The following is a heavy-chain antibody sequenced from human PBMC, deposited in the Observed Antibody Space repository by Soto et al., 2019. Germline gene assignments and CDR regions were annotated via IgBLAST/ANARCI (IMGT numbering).Heavy chain of an antibody. D-gene: IGHD3-9*01. CDR2: ISGSGGST. CDR3: AKPYYDILTGSFDY. Sequence: GGSLRLSCAASGFTFSSYAMSWVRQAPGKGLEWVSAISGSGGSTYYADSVKGRFTISRDNSKNTLYLQMNSLGAEDTAVYYCAKPYYDILTGSFDYWGQGTLVTVSS. CDR1: GFTFSSYA. V-gene: IGHV3-23*01. J-gene: IGHJ4*02.